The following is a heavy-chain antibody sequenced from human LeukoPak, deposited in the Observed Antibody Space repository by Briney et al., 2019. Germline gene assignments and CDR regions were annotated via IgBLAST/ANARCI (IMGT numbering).Heavy chain of an antibody. V-gene: IGHV1-2*02. CDR3: ARDLYCTNGVCYRHFDY. Sequence: ASVKVSCKASGYTFTGYYMHWVRQAPGQGLEWMGWINPNSGGTNYAQKFQGRVTMTRDTSISTAYMELSRLRSDDTAVYYCARDLYCTNGVCYRHFDYWGQGTLVTVSS. D-gene: IGHD2-8*01. CDR1: GYTFTGYY. CDR2: INPNSGGT. J-gene: IGHJ4*02.